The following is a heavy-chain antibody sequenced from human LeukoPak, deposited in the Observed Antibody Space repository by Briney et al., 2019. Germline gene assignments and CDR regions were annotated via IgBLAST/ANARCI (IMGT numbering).Heavy chain of an antibody. CDR3: ARSGCSSTSCYPYNNWFDP. CDR2: IIPILGIA. Sequence: ASVKVSCKASGGTFSSYAIRWVRQAPGQGLEWMGRIIPILGIANYAQKFQGRVTITADKSTSTAYMELSSLRSQDTAVYYCARSGCSSTSCYPYNNWFDPWGQGTLVTVSS. CDR1: GGTFSSYA. D-gene: IGHD2-2*01. V-gene: IGHV1-69*04. J-gene: IGHJ5*02.